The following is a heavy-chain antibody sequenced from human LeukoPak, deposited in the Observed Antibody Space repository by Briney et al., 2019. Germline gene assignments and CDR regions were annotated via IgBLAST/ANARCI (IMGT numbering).Heavy chain of an antibody. CDR2: IYSGGRT. CDR3: AREGNRLSFEY. D-gene: IGHD2-2*01. CDR1: GGSISSYD. J-gene: IGHJ4*02. V-gene: IGHV4-4*07. Sequence: PSETLSLTCTVSGGSISSYDWSWLRQPAGKGLEWIGRIYSGGRTNYKPSLKSQVTISVDKSKNQFSLKLSSVTAADTAVYYCAREGNRLSFEYWGQGTLVTVAS.